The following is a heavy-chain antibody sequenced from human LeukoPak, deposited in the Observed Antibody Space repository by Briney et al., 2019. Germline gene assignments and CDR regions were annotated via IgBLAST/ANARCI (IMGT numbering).Heavy chain of an antibody. CDR3: AKDPNGDYIGTFDI. CDR2: ISGNGGST. V-gene: IGHV3-23*01. CDR1: QFNFNKFG. Sequence: GGSLRLSCATSQFNFNKFGMTWVRQAPGKGLEWVSSISGNGGSTQYADSVQGRFAISRDNSKNTLYLQMNSLRAEDTAVYFCAKDPNGDYIGTFDIWGQGAMVTVSS. D-gene: IGHD4-17*01. J-gene: IGHJ3*02.